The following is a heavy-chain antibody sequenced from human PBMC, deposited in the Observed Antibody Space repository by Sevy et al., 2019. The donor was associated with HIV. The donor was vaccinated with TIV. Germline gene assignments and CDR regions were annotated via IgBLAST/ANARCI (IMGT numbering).Heavy chain of an antibody. CDR3: ARPRANYVDHYFFFAMDV. V-gene: IGHV3-30-3*01. Sequence: GGSLRLSCAASGFAFSDYFAMHWVRQAPGKGLEWVALISYDESDKYYADSVKGRFTISRDNLQNTLYLLMNSLTTEDTAVYYCARPRANYVDHYFFFAMDVWGQGTTVTVSS. D-gene: IGHD4-17*01. CDR1: GFAFSDYFA. CDR2: ISYDESDK. J-gene: IGHJ6*02.